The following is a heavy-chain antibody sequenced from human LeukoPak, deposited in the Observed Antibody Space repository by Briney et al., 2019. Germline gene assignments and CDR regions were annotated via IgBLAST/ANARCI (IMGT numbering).Heavy chain of an antibody. CDR3: TWFGEPQPPTYGMDV. CDR1: VGTFSSYA. Sequence: SVKVSSKASVGTFSSYAISCVRQAPGQGLEWMGGIIPIFGTANYAQKFQGRVTITADKSTSTAYMELSSLRSEDTAVYYCTWFGEPQPPTYGMDVWGKGTTVTVSS. J-gene: IGHJ6*04. CDR2: IIPIFGTA. V-gene: IGHV1-69*06. D-gene: IGHD3-10*01.